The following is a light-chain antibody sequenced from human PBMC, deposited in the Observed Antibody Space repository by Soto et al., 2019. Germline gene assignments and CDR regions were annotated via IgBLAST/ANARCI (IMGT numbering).Light chain of an antibody. CDR2: EVS. CDR1: SSDVGGYNF. Sequence: QSALTQPPSASGSPGQSVTISCTGTSSDVGGYNFVSWYQQHPGKAPKLFIYEVSERTSGVPDRFSGSKSGNTASLTVSGLQAEDEADYFCSSYAGSRNFIFGGGTKLTVL. CDR3: SSYAGSRNFI. J-gene: IGLJ2*01. V-gene: IGLV2-8*01.